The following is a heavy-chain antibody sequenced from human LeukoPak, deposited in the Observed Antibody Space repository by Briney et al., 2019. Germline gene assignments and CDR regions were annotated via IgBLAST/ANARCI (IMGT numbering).Heavy chain of an antibody. D-gene: IGHD4-11*01. Sequence: GGSLRLSCAASGFTFSSYAMSWVRQAPGKGLEWVSAISGSGGSTYYADSVKGRFTISRDIANSLLYLQMNSLRADDTAVYYCARDLDYSTGFDYWGQGTLVTVSS. CDR3: ARDLDYSTGFDY. V-gene: IGHV3-23*01. CDR2: ISGSGGST. J-gene: IGHJ4*02. CDR1: GFTFSSYA.